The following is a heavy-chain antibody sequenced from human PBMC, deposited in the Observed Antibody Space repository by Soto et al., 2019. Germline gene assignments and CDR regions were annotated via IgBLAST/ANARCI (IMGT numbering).Heavy chain of an antibody. J-gene: IGHJ5*02. Sequence: ASVKVSCKASGYTFTSYGISWVRQAPGQGLEWMGWISAYNGNTNYAQKLQGRVTMTTDTSTSTAYMGLRSLRSDDTAVYYCARETKYSSGNWFDPWGQGTLVTVSS. CDR3: ARETKYSSGNWFDP. D-gene: IGHD6-19*01. V-gene: IGHV1-18*01. CDR1: GYTFTSYG. CDR2: ISAYNGNT.